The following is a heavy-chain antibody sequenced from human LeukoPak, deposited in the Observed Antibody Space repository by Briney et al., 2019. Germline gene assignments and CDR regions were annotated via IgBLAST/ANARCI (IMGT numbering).Heavy chain of an antibody. Sequence: PGGSLRLPCAASGFTFSSYGMHWVRQAPGRGLERVAFIRYDGSNKYYADSVKGRFTISRDNSKNTLYLQMNRLRAEDTAVYYCAKRETVTRPMDVWGKGTTVTVSS. V-gene: IGHV3-30*02. D-gene: IGHD4-11*01. J-gene: IGHJ6*03. CDR2: IRYDGSNK. CDR3: AKRETVTRPMDV. CDR1: GFTFSSYG.